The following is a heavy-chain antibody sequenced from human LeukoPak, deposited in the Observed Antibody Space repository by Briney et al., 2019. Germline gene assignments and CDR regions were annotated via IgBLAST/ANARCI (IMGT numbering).Heavy chain of an antibody. CDR2: ISSSSSTI. CDR3: ARESLYGDYDYYYGMDG. CDR1: GFTFSSYS. J-gene: IGHJ6*02. D-gene: IGHD4-17*01. V-gene: IGHV3-48*02. Sequence: GGALRLSCAASGFTFSSYSMNSVRQAPARGLEWVSYISSSSSTIYYADSVKGRFTISRDNDKNSLYLQLKTLRDEDTAVYDCARESLYGDYDYYYGMDGGGEGTTVT.